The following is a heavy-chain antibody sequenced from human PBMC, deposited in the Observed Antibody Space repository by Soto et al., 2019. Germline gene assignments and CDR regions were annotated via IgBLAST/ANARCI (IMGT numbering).Heavy chain of an antibody. CDR2: ISYDGSNK. V-gene: IGHV3-30*18. CDR3: AKDLIAAAGTAYSFWGLSRFGMDV. Sequence: PVGSLRLSCAASGFTFSSYGMHWVRQAPGKGLEWVAVISYDGSNKYYADSVKGRFTISRDNSKNTLYLQMNSLRAEDTDVYYCAKDLIAAAGTAYSFWGLSRFGMDVWGQGTTVTVSS. J-gene: IGHJ6*02. D-gene: IGHD6-13*01. CDR1: GFTFSSYG.